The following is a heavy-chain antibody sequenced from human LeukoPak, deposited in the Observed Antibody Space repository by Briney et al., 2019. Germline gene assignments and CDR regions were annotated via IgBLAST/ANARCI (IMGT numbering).Heavy chain of an antibody. Sequence: SVKVSCKASGGTFSSYAISWVRQAPGQGLEWMGGIIPIFGTANYAQKFQGRVTITADESTSTAYMELSSLRSEDTAVYYCSGSTVTRLAEYFQHWGQGTLVTVSS. CDR1: GGTFSSYA. J-gene: IGHJ1*01. CDR3: SGSTVTRLAEYFQH. V-gene: IGHV1-69*01. D-gene: IGHD4-17*01. CDR2: IIPIFGTA.